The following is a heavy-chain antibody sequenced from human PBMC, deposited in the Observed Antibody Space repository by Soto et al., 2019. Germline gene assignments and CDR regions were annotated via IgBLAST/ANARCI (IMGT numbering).Heavy chain of an antibody. CDR3: AIAQQATAEVATYCLDS. CDR2: ISAYNGNT. V-gene: IGHV1-18*01. J-gene: IGHJ5*01. CDR1: RYTKKFRS. D-gene: IGHD2-15*01. Sequence: SCEASRYTKKFRSMWSARHAHRQGLEWMGWISAYNGNTNYAQKLQGRVTMTPDTSTSTAYMELRSLRSDDTAMYYCAIAQQATAEVATYCLDSWGTGTPVTVS.